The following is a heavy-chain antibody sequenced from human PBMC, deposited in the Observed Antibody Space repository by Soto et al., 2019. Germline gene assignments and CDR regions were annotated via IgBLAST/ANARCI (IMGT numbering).Heavy chain of an antibody. D-gene: IGHD5-12*01. V-gene: IGHV3-30-3*01. CDR3: ARDQSGYPYYYYGMDV. Sequence: QVQLVESGGGVVQPGRSLRLSCAASGFTFSSYAMHWVRQAPGTGLEWVAVISYDGSNKYYADSVKGRFTISRDNSKNTLYLQMSSLRAEDTAVYYCARDQSGYPYYYYGMDVWGQGTTVTVSS. CDR1: GFTFSSYA. CDR2: ISYDGSNK. J-gene: IGHJ6*02.